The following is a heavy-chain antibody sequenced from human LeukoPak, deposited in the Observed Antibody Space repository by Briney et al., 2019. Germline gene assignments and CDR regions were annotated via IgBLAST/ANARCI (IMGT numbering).Heavy chain of an antibody. CDR2: IIPIFGTA. D-gene: IGHD3-10*01. CDR1: GGTFISYA. J-gene: IGHJ4*02. V-gene: IGHV1-69*13. CDR3: ARSKLRFGESTLFDY. Sequence: SVKVSCKASGGTFISYAISWVRQAPGQGLEWMGGIIPIFGTANYAQKFQGRVTITADESTSTAYMELSSLRSEDTAVYYCARSKLRFGESTLFDYWGQGTLVTVSS.